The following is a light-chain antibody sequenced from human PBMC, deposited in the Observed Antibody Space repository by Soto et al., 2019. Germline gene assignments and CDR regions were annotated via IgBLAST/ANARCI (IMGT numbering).Light chain of an antibody. J-gene: IGLJ3*02. CDR2: LNSDGTH. V-gene: IGLV4-69*01. CDR3: QTWGTAIRV. CDR1: SGHSSYA. Sequence: QLVLTQSPSASASLGASVKLTCTLSSGHSSYAIAWHQQQPEEGPRYLMKLNSDGTHSKGDGIPDRFSGSSSGAERYLTISRLQSEDEADYSCQTWGTAIRVFGGGTKRTVL.